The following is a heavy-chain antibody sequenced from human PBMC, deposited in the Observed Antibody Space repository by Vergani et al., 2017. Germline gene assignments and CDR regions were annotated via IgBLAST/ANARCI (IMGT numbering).Heavy chain of an antibody. Sequence: QVQLQESGPGLVKRSQTLSLTCTVSGGSFSTVGQSWTWLRQSAGKGLEWIGRIDTSGATNYNPSLWSRAIMSVDASKKQFSLKLPSVTAADTAVYYCARDGDEYDKDALDVWGQGTKVTVTS. D-gene: IGHD2-21*01. CDR1: GGSFSTVGQS. J-gene: IGHJ3*01. CDR3: ARDGDEYDKDALDV. V-gene: IGHV4-61*02. CDR2: IDTSGAT.